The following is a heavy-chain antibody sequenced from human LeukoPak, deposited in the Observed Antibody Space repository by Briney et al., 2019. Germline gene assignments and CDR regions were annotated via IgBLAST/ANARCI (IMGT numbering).Heavy chain of an antibody. CDR1: GFTFSSYG. D-gene: IGHD4-17*01. CDR2: ISYDGSNK. J-gene: IGHJ4*02. CDR3: AKALGGFTVTTTPFDY. Sequence: GGSLRLSCSASGFTFSSYGMHWVRQAPGKGLEWVAVISYDGSNKYYADSVKGRFTISRDNSKNTLYLQMNSLRAEGTAVYYCAKALGGFTVTTTPFDYWGQGTLVTVSS. V-gene: IGHV3-30*18.